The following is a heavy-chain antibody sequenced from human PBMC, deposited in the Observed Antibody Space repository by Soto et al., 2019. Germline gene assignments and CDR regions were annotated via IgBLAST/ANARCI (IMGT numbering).Heavy chain of an antibody. CDR1: GGTFSSYA. V-gene: IGHV1-69*01. Sequence: QVQLVQSGAEVKKPGSSVKVSCKASGGTFSSYAISWVRQAPGQGLEWMGGIIPIFGTANYAQKFQGRVTITADESTCTAYMELSSLRSEDTAVYYCARVPITMVRGVIISYYGMDVWGQGTTVTVSS. CDR2: IIPIFGTA. D-gene: IGHD3-10*01. J-gene: IGHJ6*02. CDR3: ARVPITMVRGVIISYYGMDV.